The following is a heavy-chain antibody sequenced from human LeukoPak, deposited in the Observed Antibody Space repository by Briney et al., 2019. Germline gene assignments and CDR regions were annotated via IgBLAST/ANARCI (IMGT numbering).Heavy chain of an antibody. Sequence: GGSLRLSCAASGFTFSSYAMHWVREAPGKGLEWVAVISYDGSNKYYADSVKGRFTISRDNSKNTLYLQMNSLRAEDTAVYYCARFSDNDYWGQGTLVTVSS. CDR2: ISYDGSNK. CDR3: ARFSDNDY. J-gene: IGHJ4*02. V-gene: IGHV3-30-3*01. D-gene: IGHD3-22*01. CDR1: GFTFSSYA.